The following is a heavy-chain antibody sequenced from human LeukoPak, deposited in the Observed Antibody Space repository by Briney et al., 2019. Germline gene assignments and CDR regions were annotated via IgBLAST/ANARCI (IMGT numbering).Heavy chain of an antibody. J-gene: IGHJ4*02. D-gene: IGHD1-26*01. CDR2: INSDGSST. V-gene: IGHV3-74*01. Sequence: PGGSPRLSCAASGFTFSSYWMHWVRQAPGKGLVWVSRINSDGSSTSYADSVKGRFTISRDNAKNTLYLQMNSLRAEDTAVYYCARANSGSYYSDYWGQGTLVTVSS. CDR1: GFTFSSYW. CDR3: ARANSGSYYSDY.